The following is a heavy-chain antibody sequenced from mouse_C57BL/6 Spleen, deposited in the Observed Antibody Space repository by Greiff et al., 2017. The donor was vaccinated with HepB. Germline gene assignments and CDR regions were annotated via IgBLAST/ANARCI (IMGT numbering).Heavy chain of an antibody. CDR1: GYTFTSYW. CDR3: AIASYYYGSIYPEFAY. D-gene: IGHD1-1*01. CDR2: IYPSDSET. J-gene: IGHJ3*01. Sequence: VQLQQPGAELVRPGSSVKLSCTASGYTFTSYWMDWVKQRPGKGLEWIGNIYPSDSETHYNQKFKDKATLTVDKSSSTTYMHLSSLTSDDSAVYYCAIASYYYGSIYPEFAYWGQGTLVTVSA. V-gene: IGHV1-61*01.